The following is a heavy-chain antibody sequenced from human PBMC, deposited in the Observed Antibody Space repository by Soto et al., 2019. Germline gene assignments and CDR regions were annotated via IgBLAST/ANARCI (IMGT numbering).Heavy chain of an antibody. CDR1: GYTFTSYG. J-gene: IGHJ4*02. CDR3: ARSGAYCTSITCLFDSF. CDR2: ISAYNGDT. D-gene: IGHD2-8*01. Sequence: QAQLVQSGGEVKKPGASVKVSCRASGYTFTSYGYAWVRQAPGQGLEWMGWISAYNGDTNYAQKFHDRVTLTTATSTTAAHMELRNLGSDDTAVYYCARSGAYCTSITCLFDSFWGLGTLVTVSS. V-gene: IGHV1-18*01.